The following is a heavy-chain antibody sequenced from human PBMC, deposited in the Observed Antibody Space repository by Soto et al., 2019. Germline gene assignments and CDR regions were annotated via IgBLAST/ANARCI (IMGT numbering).Heavy chain of an antibody. V-gene: IGHV4-38-2*01. CDR2: IYHSGST. J-gene: IGHJ4*02. CDR3: ARVHSHYYDSSGYYGY. CDR1: GYSISSGYY. Sequence: QVQLQESGPGLVKPSETLSLTCAVSGYSISSGYYWGWIRQPPGKGLEWIGSIYHSGSTYYNPSLKSRVTISVDTSKNQFSLKLSSVTAADTAVYYCARVHSHYYDSSGYYGYWGQGTLVTVSS. D-gene: IGHD3-22*01.